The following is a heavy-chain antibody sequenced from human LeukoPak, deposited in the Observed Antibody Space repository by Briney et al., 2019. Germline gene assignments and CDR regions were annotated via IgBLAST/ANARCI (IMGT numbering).Heavy chain of an antibody. J-gene: IGHJ4*02. CDR3: ASVRGYDYYFDY. Sequence: ASVKVSCKASGYTFTSYYMHWVRQAPGQGLEWMGWINPNSGGTNYAQKFQGRVTMTRDTSISTAYMELSRLRSDDTAVYYCASVRGYDYYFDYWGQGTLVTVSS. V-gene: IGHV1-2*02. D-gene: IGHD5-12*01. CDR2: INPNSGGT. CDR1: GYTFTSYY.